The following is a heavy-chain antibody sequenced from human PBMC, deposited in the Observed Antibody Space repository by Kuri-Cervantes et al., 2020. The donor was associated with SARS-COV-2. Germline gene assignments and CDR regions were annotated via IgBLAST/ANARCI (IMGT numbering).Heavy chain of an antibody. J-gene: IGHJ6*02. V-gene: IGHV1-58*01. Sequence: SVKVSCKASGFTFRSSAVQWVRQARGQHLEWIGRIVVGSGDTNYAQEFHERVTITRDVSTSTAYMELSSLRSEDTAVYYCAADPKIWPFYYYYGMDVWGQGTTVTVSS. CDR3: AADPKIWPFYYYYGMDV. CDR2: IVVGSGDT. CDR1: GFTFRSSA. D-gene: IGHD5-24*01.